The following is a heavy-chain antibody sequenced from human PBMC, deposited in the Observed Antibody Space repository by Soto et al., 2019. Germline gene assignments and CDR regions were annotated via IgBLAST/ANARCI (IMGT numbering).Heavy chain of an antibody. J-gene: IGHJ6*02. V-gene: IGHV4-39*01. Sequence: SETLSLTCTVSGGSISSSSYYWGWIRQPPGKGLEWIGSIYYSGSTYYNPSLKSRVTISVDTSKNQFSLKLSSVTAADTAVYYCARGYCISTSCYLDEDYYYGMDVWGQGTTVT. CDR3: ARGYCISTSCYLDEDYYYGMDV. CDR2: IYYSGST. CDR1: GGSISSSSYY. D-gene: IGHD2-2*01.